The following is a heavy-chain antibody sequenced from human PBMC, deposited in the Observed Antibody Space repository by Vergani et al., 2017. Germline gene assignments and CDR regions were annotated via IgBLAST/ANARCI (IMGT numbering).Heavy chain of an antibody. Sequence: QVQMVESGGGVVQPGRSLRLSCAASGFTFSSYGMHWVRQAPGKGLEWVAVIWYDGSNKYYADSVKGRFTTSSDNSKNTRYLHMNSLRAEDTAVYYCAGSSGYQPKYAFDIWGQGTMVTVSS. CDR2: IWYDGSNK. D-gene: IGHD2-2*01. J-gene: IGHJ3*02. CDR3: AGSSGYQPKYAFDI. CDR1: GFTFSSYG. V-gene: IGHV3-33*01.